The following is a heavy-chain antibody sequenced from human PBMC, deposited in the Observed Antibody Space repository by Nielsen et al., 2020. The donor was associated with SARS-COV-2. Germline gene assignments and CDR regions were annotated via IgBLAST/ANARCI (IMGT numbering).Heavy chain of an antibody. CDR1: GFTFSDYY. Sequence: GESLKISCAASGFTFSDYYMSWIRQAPGKGLEWVSYISSSSSYTNYADSVKGRFTISRDNAKNSLYLQMNSLRAEDTAVYYCARVRSSGWYYYYYGMDVWGQGTTVTVSS. V-gene: IGHV3-11*05. D-gene: IGHD6-19*01. CDR2: ISSSSSYT. J-gene: IGHJ6*02. CDR3: ARVRSSGWYYYYYGMDV.